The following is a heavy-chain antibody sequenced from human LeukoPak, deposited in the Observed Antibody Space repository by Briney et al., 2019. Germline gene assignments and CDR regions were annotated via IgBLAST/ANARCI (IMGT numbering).Heavy chain of an antibody. CDR2: IYHGGST. D-gene: IGHD3-10*01. Sequence: PSETLSLTCAVSGFSLSSGYYWGWTRQPPGKGLEWIGSIYHGGSTHYNPSLQSRVTISIDTSKNQFSLNLTSVTAADTAVYYCARTYYYGSGSSYFDPWGQGTLVTVSS. V-gene: IGHV4-38-2*01. CDR3: ARTYYYGSGSSYFDP. J-gene: IGHJ5*02. CDR1: GFSLSSGYY.